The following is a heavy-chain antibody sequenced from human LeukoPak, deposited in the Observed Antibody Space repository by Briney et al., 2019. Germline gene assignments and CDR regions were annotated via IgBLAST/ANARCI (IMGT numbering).Heavy chain of an antibody. D-gene: IGHD3-3*01. CDR2: IYYSGST. CDR3: ARGFWSGYYPNYFDY. J-gene: IGHJ4*02. CDR1: GGSISSGDYY. V-gene: IGHV4-30-4*08. Sequence: SQTLSLTCTVSGGSISSGDYYWSWIRQPPGKGLEWIGYIYYSGSTYYNPSLKSRVTISVDTSKNQFSLKLGSVTAADTAVYYCARGFWSGYYPNYFDYWGQGTLVTVSS.